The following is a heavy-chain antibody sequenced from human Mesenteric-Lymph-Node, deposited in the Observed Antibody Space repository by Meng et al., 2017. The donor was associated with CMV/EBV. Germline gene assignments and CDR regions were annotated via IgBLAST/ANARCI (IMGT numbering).Heavy chain of an antibody. CDR1: GGTLSSHA. CDR3: ARDRDVDTAMD. J-gene: IGHJ4*02. D-gene: IGHD5-18*01. Sequence: SVKVSCKTSGGTLSSHAISWVRQAPGQGLEWMGGIIPIFGTENYAQKFQGRVTITTDESTSTAYMELSSLRSEDTAVYYCARDRDVDTAMDWGQGTLVTVSS. V-gene: IGHV1-69*05. CDR2: IIPIFGTE.